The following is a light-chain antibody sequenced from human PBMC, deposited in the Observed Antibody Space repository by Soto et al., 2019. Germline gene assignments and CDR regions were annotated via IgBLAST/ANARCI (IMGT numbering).Light chain of an antibody. Sequence: IQMTQSPSSLSASVGDRVTITCRASQDIRNDLGWYQQKPGKAPKLLIYAASTLQSGVPSRFSGSGSGIHFTLTISSLQPEDFATYYCIQDYNFPRTFGQGTKVDIK. CDR3: IQDYNFPRT. J-gene: IGKJ1*01. CDR1: QDIRND. V-gene: IGKV1-6*01. CDR2: AAS.